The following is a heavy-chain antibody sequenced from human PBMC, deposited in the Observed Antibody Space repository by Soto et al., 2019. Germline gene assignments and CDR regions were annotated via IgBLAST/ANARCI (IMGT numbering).Heavy chain of an antibody. CDR3: AGLDYYDSSGYWSHAFDI. Sequence: SVKVSCKASGGTFSSYAISWVRQAPGQGLEWMGGIIPIFGTANYAQKFQGRVTITADESTSTAYMELSSLRSEDTAVYYCAGLDYYDSSGYWSHAFDIWGQGTMVTVSS. V-gene: IGHV1-69*13. CDR1: GGTFSSYA. J-gene: IGHJ3*02. D-gene: IGHD3-22*01. CDR2: IIPIFGTA.